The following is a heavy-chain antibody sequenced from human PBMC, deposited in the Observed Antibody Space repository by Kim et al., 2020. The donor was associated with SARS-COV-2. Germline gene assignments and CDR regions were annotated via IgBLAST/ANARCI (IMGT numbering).Heavy chain of an antibody. CDR2: IKQDGSEK. J-gene: IGHJ4*01. Sequence: GGSLRLSCAASGFTFSNYWMSWVRQAPGKGLEWVANIKQDGSEKYYVDSVKGRFTISRENAKNSLYLQMNSLSAEDTALSYCERYGSGGAFDYWGHGTLV. V-gene: IGHV3-7*03. CDR3: ERYGSGGAFDY. CDR1: GFTFSNYW. D-gene: IGHD3-10*01.